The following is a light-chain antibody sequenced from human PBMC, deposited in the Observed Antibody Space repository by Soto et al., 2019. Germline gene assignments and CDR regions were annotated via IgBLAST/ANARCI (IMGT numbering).Light chain of an antibody. Sequence: QSAPTQPASVSGSPGQSITISCTGTSSDVGSYNLVSWYQQHPGKAPKLMIYEDIERPSGVSNRFSDSKSGNTASLTISGLQTEDEADYYCCSYAGGTSVVFGGATKLTVL. V-gene: IGLV2-23*01. J-gene: IGLJ2*01. CDR2: EDI. CDR1: SSDVGSYNL. CDR3: CSYAGGTSVV.